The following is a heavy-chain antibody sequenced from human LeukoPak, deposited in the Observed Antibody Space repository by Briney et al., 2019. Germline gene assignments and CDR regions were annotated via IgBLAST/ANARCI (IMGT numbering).Heavy chain of an antibody. Sequence: GGSLRLSCAASGFTFSSYSMNWVRQAPGKGLEGVSSISSSSSYIYYADSVKGRFTISRDNAKNSLYLQMNSLRAEDTAVYYCARDLLRFLDSDAFDIWGQGTMVTVYS. D-gene: IGHD3-3*01. CDR2: ISSSSSYI. J-gene: IGHJ3*02. CDR3: ARDLLRFLDSDAFDI. V-gene: IGHV3-21*01. CDR1: GFTFSSYS.